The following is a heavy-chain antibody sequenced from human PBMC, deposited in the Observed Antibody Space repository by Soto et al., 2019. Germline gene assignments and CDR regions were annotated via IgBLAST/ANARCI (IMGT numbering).Heavy chain of an antibody. CDR1: GVSIISFTFY. Sequence: QLQESGPGLAKPSETLSLTCTVSGVSIISFTFYWHWVRQTPDKGLEWIGSVFDTGSGNRNPSLQTRVTMSVETCNTQFSLTLTSLPAAATGVYCCALQRFLEVLPPGFGLDVWAPASTVIVS. CDR3: ALQRFLEVLPPGFGLDV. V-gene: IGHV4-39*01. CDR2: VFDTGSG. D-gene: IGHD3-3*01. J-gene: IGHJ6*02.